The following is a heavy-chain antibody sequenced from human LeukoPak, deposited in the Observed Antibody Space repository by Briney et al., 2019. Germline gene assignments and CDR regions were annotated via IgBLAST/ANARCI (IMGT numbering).Heavy chain of an antibody. J-gene: IGHJ4*02. D-gene: IGHD3-22*01. CDR2: ISSGGSTI. CDR1: GFTFSDYY. CDR3: ARSTYYYDSSGYNY. V-gene: IGHV3-11*01. Sequence: GGSLRLSCAASGFTFSDYYMSWIRQAPGKGLEWVSYISSGGSTIYYADSVKGRFTISRDNAKNSLYLQMNSLRAEDTAVYYCARSTYYYDSSGYNYWGQGTLVTVSS.